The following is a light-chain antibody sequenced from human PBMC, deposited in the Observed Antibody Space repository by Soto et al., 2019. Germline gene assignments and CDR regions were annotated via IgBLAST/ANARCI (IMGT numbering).Light chain of an antibody. CDR2: GAS. CDR3: QQYNNWPPTT. CDR1: QSISSN. J-gene: IGKJ1*01. Sequence: EIVMTQSPATLSVSPGERVTVSCRASQSISSNLAWYQQKPGQAPRLLIYGASTRATGIPARFSGSGSGTEVPLPISSLQSEDFVVYYCQQYNNWPPTTFGQGTKVEIK. V-gene: IGKV3-15*01.